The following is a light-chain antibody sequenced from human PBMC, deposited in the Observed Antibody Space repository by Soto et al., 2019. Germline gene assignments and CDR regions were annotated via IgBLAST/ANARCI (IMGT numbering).Light chain of an antibody. CDR2: RAS. CDR3: HQYSNWPPWT. V-gene: IGKV3-15*01. J-gene: IGKJ1*01. Sequence: EIVMTQFPATLSVSPGDRATLSCRASQSLSDNLAWYQQRPGQAPRLLFYRASTRATGVPARFSASGSGTEFILTISSLQSEDSAVYYCHQYSNWPPWTFGPGTKVEIK. CDR1: QSLSDN.